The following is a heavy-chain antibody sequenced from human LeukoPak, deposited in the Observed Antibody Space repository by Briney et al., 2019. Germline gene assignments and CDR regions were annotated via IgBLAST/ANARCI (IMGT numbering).Heavy chain of an antibody. CDR3: ARLISTISANIAAAGTHYYGMGV. V-gene: IGHV4-39*01. D-gene: IGHD6-13*01. CDR1: GGSISSSSYY. Sequence: SETLSLTCTVSGGSISSSSYYWGCIRQPPGKGLEWIGSIYYSGSTYYNPSLKSRVAISVDTSKNQFSLKLSSVTAADTAVYYCARLISTISANIAAAGTHYYGMGVWGQGTTVTVSS. CDR2: IYYSGST. J-gene: IGHJ6*02.